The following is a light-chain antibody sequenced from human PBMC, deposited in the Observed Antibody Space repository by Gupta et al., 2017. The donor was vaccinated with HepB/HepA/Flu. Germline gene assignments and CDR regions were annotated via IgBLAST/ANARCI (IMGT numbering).Light chain of an antibody. CDR3: QQRSNWRIT. CDR2: DTS. Sequence: EFVLTQSPAPLSLSPGERATLFCRASQSFSIYFAWYQQKPGQAPRLLIYDTSNRATGVPARFSGSGSGTDFTLTISSLEPEDFATYYCQQRSNWRITFGQGTRLEIK. V-gene: IGKV3-11*01. CDR1: QSFSIY. J-gene: IGKJ5*01.